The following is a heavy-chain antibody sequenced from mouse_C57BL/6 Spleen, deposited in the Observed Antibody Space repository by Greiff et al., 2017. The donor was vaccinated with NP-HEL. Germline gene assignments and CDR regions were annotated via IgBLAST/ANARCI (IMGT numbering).Heavy chain of an antibody. Sequence: VQLQQSGAELVRPGTSVKVSCKASGYAFTNYLIEWVKQRPGQGLEWIGVINPGSGGTNYNEKFKGKATLTVDKSSSTAYMQLSSLTSEDSAVYYCARAAQATFDYWGQGTTLTVSS. CDR1: GYAFTNYL. CDR3: ARAAQATFDY. J-gene: IGHJ2*01. CDR2: INPGSGGT. V-gene: IGHV1-54*01. D-gene: IGHD3-2*02.